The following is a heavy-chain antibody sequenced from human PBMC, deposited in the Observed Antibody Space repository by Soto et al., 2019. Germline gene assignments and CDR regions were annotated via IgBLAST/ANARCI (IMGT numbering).Heavy chain of an antibody. CDR2: IYYSGGT. V-gene: IGHV4-30-4*01. J-gene: IGHJ5*02. CDR1: GGSISSGDYY. D-gene: IGHD3-3*01. Sequence: TLSLTCTVSGGSISSGDYYWSWIRQPPGKGLEWIGYIYYSGGTYYNPSLKSRVTISVDTSKNQFSLKLSSVTAADTAVYYCAREKDFWSGYQRHNWFDPWGQGTLVTVPS. CDR3: AREKDFWSGYQRHNWFDP.